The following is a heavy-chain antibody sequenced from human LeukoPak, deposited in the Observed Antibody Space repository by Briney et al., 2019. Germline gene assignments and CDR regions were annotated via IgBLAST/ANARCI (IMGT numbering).Heavy chain of an antibody. V-gene: IGHV1-2*02. D-gene: IGHD1-26*01. Sequence: ASVKVSCKASGYTFTGYYMHWVRQAPGQGLEWMGWINPNSGGTNYAQKFQGRVTMTRDTSISTAYMELSRLRSDDTAVYYCARDDPRVGATETDWGQGTLVTVSS. CDR3: ARDDPRVGATETD. CDR1: GYTFTGYY. CDR2: INPNSGGT. J-gene: IGHJ4*02.